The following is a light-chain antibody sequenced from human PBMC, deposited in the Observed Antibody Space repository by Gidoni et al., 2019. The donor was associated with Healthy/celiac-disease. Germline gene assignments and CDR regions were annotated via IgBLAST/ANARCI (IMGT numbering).Light chain of an antibody. CDR1: SSNIGSNT. V-gene: IGLV1-44*01. CDR3: AAWDDSLNGV. J-gene: IGLJ3*02. CDR2: SNN. Sequence: SVLTQPPSASGTPGQRVPIPCSGSSSNIGSNTVNWYQQLPGTAPKLLIYSNNQRPSGVPDRFSGSKSGTSASLAISGLQSEDEADYYCAAWDDSLNGVFGGGTKLTVL.